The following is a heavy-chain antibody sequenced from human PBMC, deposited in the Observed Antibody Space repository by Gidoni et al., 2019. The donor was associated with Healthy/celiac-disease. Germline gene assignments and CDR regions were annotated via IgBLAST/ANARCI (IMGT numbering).Heavy chain of an antibody. CDR3: AGRGGLARFGELLYYFDY. Sequence: QVQLVQSGAEVKKPGASVKVSCKASGYTFTSYYMHWVRQAPGQGLEWMGRSSRRGGSTSYGQKFQGRVTMTRDTSTSTVYMELSSVRSEDTAVYYCAGRGGLARFGELLYYFDYWGQGTLVTVSS. J-gene: IGHJ4*02. CDR1: GYTFTSYY. D-gene: IGHD3-10*01. V-gene: IGHV1-46*01. CDR2: SSRRGGST.